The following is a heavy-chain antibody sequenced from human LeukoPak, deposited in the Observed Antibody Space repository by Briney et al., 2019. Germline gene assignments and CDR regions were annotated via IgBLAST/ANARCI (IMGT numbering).Heavy chain of an antibody. J-gene: IGHJ4*02. CDR3: ARENVDTAMVPRKPYFDY. CDR1: GFTFSSYG. CDR2: IWYDGSNK. V-gene: IGHV3-33*08. Sequence: PGGSLRLSCAASGFTFSSYGMHWVRQAPGKGLEWVAVIWYDGSNKYYADSVKGRFTISRDNSKNTLYLQMNSLRAEDTAVYYCARENVDTAMVPRKPYFDYWGQGTLVTVSS. D-gene: IGHD5-18*01.